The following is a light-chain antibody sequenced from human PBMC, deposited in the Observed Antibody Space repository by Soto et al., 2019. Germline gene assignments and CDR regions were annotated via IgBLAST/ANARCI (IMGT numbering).Light chain of an antibody. V-gene: IGLV2-8*01. CDR2: EVT. CDR1: SNDVGGHKY. CDR3: SSYGGSTTFVV. J-gene: IGLJ2*01. Sequence: QSALTQPPSASGSPGQSVTISCTGTSNDVGGHKYVSWYQHHPGKAPKLIIYEVTQRPSGVPHRFSGSKSDNTASLTVSGLQAEDEADYYCSSYGGSTTFVVFGGGTKLTVL.